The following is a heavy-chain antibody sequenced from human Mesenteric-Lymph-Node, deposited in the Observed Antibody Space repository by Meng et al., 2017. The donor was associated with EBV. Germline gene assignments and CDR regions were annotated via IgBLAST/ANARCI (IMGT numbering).Heavy chain of an antibody. CDR2: IFHSEIT. Sequence: QVQLQRSGPGVVRPSGTLSLTCAVSGGSIDSSNWWSWVRQPPGKGLEWIGEIFHSEITNYNPSLKNRVIMSVDKSTNQFSLNLISVTAADTATYYCATGERSGYVAHWGQGTLVTVSS. V-gene: IGHV4-4*02. CDR3: ATGERSGYVAH. J-gene: IGHJ5*02. D-gene: IGHD5-12*01. CDR1: GGSIDSSNW.